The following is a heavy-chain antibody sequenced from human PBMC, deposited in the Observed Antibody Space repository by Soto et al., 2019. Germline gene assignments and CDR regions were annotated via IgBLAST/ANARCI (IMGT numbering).Heavy chain of an antibody. CDR2: IYSGGST. Sequence: GGSLRLSCAASGFTVSSNYMSRVRQAPGKGLEWVSVIYSGGSTYYADSVKGRFTISRDNSKNTLYLQMNSLRADDTAVYYCSKGGEQHLLSIQLYYWGQGTQVTISS. CDR3: SKGGEQHLLSIQLYY. D-gene: IGHD5-18*01. V-gene: IGHV3-66*01. CDR1: GFTVSSNY. J-gene: IGHJ4*02.